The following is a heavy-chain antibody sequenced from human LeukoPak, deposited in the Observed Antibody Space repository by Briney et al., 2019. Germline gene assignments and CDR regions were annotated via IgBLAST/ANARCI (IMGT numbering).Heavy chain of an antibody. Sequence: ASVKVSCKVSGYTLTELSMHWVRQAPGKGLEWMGGFDPEDGETIYAQKFQGRVTMTEDTSTDTAYMELSSLRSEDTAVNYCATGGVVVVPAAIDAFDIWGQGTMVTVSS. CDR3: ATGGVVVVPAAIDAFDI. V-gene: IGHV1-24*01. D-gene: IGHD2-2*01. J-gene: IGHJ3*02. CDR1: GYTLTELS. CDR2: FDPEDGET.